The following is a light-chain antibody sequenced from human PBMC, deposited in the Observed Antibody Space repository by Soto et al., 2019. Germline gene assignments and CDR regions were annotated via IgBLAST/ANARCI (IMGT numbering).Light chain of an antibody. J-gene: IGLJ3*02. V-gene: IGLV2-23*01. CDR3: YSDAGTSTGV. CDR2: EGT. Sequence: QSALTQPASVSESPGQSITISCTGTNNDVGNYKLVSWFQHHLGKAPKLIIYEGTKRPSGVSHRFSASQSGNTASLTITGLQAEDEADYYCYSDAGTSTGVFGGGTKLTVL. CDR1: NNDVGNYKL.